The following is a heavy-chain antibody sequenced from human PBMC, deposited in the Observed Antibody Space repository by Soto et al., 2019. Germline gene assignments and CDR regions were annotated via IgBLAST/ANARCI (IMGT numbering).Heavy chain of an antibody. J-gene: IGHJ4*02. CDR3: ARGRYGDY. CDR2: ISAHNGNT. Sequence: QVHLVQSGAEVKKPGASVKVSCKASGYTFTSSGITWVRQAPGQGLEWMGWISAHNGNTDYAQKLQGRVSVTRDTSTSTAYMELRSLISDDTAVYYCARGRYGDYWGQGALVTVSS. D-gene: IGHD1-1*01. CDR1: GYTFTSSG. V-gene: IGHV1-18*01.